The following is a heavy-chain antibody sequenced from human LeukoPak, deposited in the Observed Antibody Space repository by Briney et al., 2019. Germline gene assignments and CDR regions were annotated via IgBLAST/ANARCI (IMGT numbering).Heavy chain of an antibody. D-gene: IGHD3-16*01. J-gene: IGHJ4*02. CDR1: GFTSTNFA. CDR2: IIVGSGAT. CDR3: AADLSNPRMGASYLDS. V-gene: IGHV1-58*01. Sequence: GASVKVSCKASGFTSTNFAVQWVRQARGQRLEWIGWIIVGSGATKCAQDFQERVTITRDLSTSTLCMELRSLTSEDTAVYYCAADLSNPRMGASYLDSWGQGTLVTVSS.